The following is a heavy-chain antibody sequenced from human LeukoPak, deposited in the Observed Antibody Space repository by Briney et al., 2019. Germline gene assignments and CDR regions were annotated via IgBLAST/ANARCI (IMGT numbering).Heavy chain of an antibody. CDR3: ARHSFYSSGWSYYFDY. Sequence: PSETLSLTCTVSGGSISSSSYYWGWIRQPPGKGLEWIGSFYYNENTYYNPSLKSRVTISVDTSKNQLSLKLSSVTAADTAVYYCARHSFYSSGWSYYFDYWGQGTLVTVSS. D-gene: IGHD6-19*01. J-gene: IGHJ4*02. V-gene: IGHV4-39*01. CDR1: GGSISSSSYY. CDR2: FYYNENT.